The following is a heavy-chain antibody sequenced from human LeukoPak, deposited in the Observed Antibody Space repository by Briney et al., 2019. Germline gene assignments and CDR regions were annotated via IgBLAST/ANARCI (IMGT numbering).Heavy chain of an antibody. J-gene: IGHJ5*01. CDR2: SGAAT. CDR1: GFTFSNYA. Sequence: GGSLRLTCTASGFTFSNYAMSRVRQAPGKGLEWVSTSGAATYYADSVKGRLTISRDNSKNTLYPQVNSLRAEDTALYYCAKEQRGYYDTTHYYGSWFDSWGQGTLVTVSS. D-gene: IGHD3-22*01. CDR3: AKEQRGYYDTTHYYGSWFDS. V-gene: IGHV3-23*01.